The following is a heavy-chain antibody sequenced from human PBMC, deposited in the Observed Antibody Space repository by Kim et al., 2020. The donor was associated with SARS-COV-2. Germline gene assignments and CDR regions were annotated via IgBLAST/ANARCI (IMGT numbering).Heavy chain of an antibody. Sequence: SETLSLTCALSGGSFSGYFWSWIRHPPGKGLEWIGEINHSGITNYNPSLKSRLTLSLDTFKKHFLLRLTSVTAADTAVYYCARLAGSGSYYDYYYGIDV. J-gene: IGHJ6*01. D-gene: IGHD3-10*01. CDR2: INHSGIT. CDR3: ARLAGSGSYYDYYYGIDV. CDR1: GGSFSGYF. V-gene: IGHV4-34*01.